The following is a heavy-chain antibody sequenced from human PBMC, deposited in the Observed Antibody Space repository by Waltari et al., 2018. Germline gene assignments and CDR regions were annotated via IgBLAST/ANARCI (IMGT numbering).Heavy chain of an antibody. J-gene: IGHJ6*02. Sequence: EVQLVQSGAEVKKPGESLKISCKGSGYSFTSYWIGWVRQMPGKGLEWRGIIYPGDPDTRYSPSFQGQGTVSADKSISTAYLQWSSLKASDTAMYYCARLGRGYSYFYYGMDVWGQGTTVTVSS. CDR1: GYSFTSYW. D-gene: IGHD5-18*01. V-gene: IGHV5-51*01. CDR3: ARLGRGYSYFYYGMDV. CDR2: IYPGDPDT.